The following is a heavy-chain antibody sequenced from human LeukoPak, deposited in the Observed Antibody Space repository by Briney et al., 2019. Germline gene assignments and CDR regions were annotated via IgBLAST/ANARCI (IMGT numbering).Heavy chain of an antibody. D-gene: IGHD2-2*01. J-gene: IGHJ4*02. V-gene: IGHV3-9*01. Sequence: GGSLRLSCAASGFTFDDYAMHWVRQAPGKGLEWVSGISWNSGSIGYADSVKGRFTISRDNAKNSLYLQMSSLRAEDTAVYYCARDASTRCYLCEVDHWGQGTLVTVSS. CDR3: ARDASTRCYLCEVDH. CDR1: GFTFDDYA. CDR2: ISWNSGSI.